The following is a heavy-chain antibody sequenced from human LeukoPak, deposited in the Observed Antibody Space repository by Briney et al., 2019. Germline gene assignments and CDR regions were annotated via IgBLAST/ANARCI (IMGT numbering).Heavy chain of an antibody. CDR1: GFKFDEFG. CDR2: INWDGGST. J-gene: IGHJ4*02. D-gene: IGHD1-26*01. V-gene: IGHV3-20*04. Sequence: PGGSLRLSCAASGFKFDEFGMSWVRQDPAKGLEWVSSINWDGGSTYYADSVKGRVTISRDNVENSLHLQMNSLRVEDTAVYYCVTGGSGTYYKWGQGTLVTVSS. CDR3: VTGGSGTYYK.